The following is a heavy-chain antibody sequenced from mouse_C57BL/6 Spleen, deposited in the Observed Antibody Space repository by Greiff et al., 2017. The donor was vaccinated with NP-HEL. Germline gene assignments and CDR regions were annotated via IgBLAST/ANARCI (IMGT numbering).Heavy chain of an antibody. J-gene: IGHJ2*01. CDR2: IDPSDSYT. CDR3: AREGYYYGSSPSDY. Sequence: QVQLQQPGAELVRPGTSVKLSCKASGYTFTSYWMHWVKQRPGHGLEWIGVIDPSDSYTNYNQKFKGKATLTVDTSSSTAYMQLSSLTSEDSAVYYCAREGYYYGSSPSDYWGQGTTLTVSS. CDR1: GYTFTSYW. V-gene: IGHV1-59*01. D-gene: IGHD1-1*01.